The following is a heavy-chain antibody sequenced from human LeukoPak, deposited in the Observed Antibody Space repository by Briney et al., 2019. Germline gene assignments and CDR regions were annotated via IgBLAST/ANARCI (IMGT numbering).Heavy chain of an antibody. V-gene: IGHV3-66*01. CDR2: IYSAGNT. Sequence: GGSLRLSCAAPGFTFSSNYMSWVRQAPGKGVEWVSVIYSAGNTYYADSVQGRFTMTRENPENPLYLQMNSLRAEDTAVYYCARAHDRGYYYGFDYWGQGTLVTVSS. CDR1: GFTFSSNY. D-gene: IGHD3-22*01. J-gene: IGHJ4*02. CDR3: ARAHDRGYYYGFDY.